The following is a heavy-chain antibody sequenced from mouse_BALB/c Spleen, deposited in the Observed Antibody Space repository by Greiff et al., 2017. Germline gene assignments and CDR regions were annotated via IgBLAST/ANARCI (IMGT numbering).Heavy chain of an antibody. Sequence: EVQLQQSGAELVRSGASVKLSCTASGFNIKDYYMPWVKQRPEQGLEWIGWIDPENGDTEYDPKFQGKASITVDTSSNTAYLQLSSLTSEDTAVYYCALLLRPNHYAMDYWGQGTSVTVSS. D-gene: IGHD1-1*01. CDR2: IDPENGDT. J-gene: IGHJ4*01. V-gene: IGHV14-4*02. CDR3: ALLLRPNHYAMDY. CDR1: GFNIKDYY.